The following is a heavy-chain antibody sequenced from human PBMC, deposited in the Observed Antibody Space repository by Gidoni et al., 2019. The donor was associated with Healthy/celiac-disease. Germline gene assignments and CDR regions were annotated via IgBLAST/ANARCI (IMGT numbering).Heavy chain of an antibody. CDR1: GFTFSSYD. CDR2: ICTAGDT. Sequence: EVQLVESGGGLVQPGGSLRLSCAASGFTFSSYDMHWVRQATGKGLEWVSSICTAGDTYYPGSVKGRFTSSRENAKNSLYLQMNSLRAGDTAVYYCARAPESYYYGMDVWGQGTTVTVSS. V-gene: IGHV3-13*04. CDR3: ARAPESYYYGMDV. J-gene: IGHJ6*02.